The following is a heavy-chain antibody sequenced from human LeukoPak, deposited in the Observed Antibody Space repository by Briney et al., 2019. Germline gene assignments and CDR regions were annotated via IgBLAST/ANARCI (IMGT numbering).Heavy chain of an antibody. CDR3: ARELERPYDAFDI. CDR1: GFTFSSYG. V-gene: IGHV3-33*01. J-gene: IGHJ3*02. CDR2: IWYDGSNK. Sequence: GRSLRLSCAASGFTFSSYGMHWVRQAPGKGLEWVAVIWYDGSNKYYADSVKGRFTISRDNSKNTLYLQMNSLRAEDTAVYYCARELERPYDAFDIWGQGTMVTVSS. D-gene: IGHD1-1*01.